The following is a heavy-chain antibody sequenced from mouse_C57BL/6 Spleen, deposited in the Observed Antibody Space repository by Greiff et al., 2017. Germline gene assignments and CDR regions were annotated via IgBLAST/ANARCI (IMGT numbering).Heavy chain of an antibody. J-gene: IGHJ4*01. CDR3: ARGDTYAMDY. CDR1: GFTFSSYA. V-gene: IGHV5-4*01. Sequence: EVQLVESGGGLVKPGGSLKLSCGASGFTFSSYAMSWVRQTPEKRLEWVATISDGGSYTYYPDNVKGRFTISRDNAKNNLYLQMSHLKSEDTAMYYCARGDTYAMDYWGQGTSVTVSS. D-gene: IGHD3-2*01. CDR2: ISDGGSYT.